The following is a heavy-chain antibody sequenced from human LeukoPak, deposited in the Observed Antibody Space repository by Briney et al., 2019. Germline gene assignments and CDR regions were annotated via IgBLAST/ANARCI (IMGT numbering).Heavy chain of an antibody. CDR1: GFTFDDYT. V-gene: IGHV3-7*01. Sequence: HPGGSLRLSCAASGFTFDDYTMHWVRQAPGKGLEWVANIKQDGSDKYYVDSVKGRFTISRDNAKNSLYLQMNSLGGEDTAVYYCARIYHYYGSGSYMFDYWGQGTLVTVSS. D-gene: IGHD3-10*01. CDR3: ARIYHYYGSGSYMFDY. J-gene: IGHJ4*02. CDR2: IKQDGSDK.